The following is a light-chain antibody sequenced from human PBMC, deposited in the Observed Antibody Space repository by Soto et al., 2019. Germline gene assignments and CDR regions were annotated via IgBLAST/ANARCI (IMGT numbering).Light chain of an antibody. J-gene: IGKJ4*01. CDR3: HQYDSLPLT. Sequence: EIVLTQSPGTLSLSPGERATLSCRASQSVASNYLGWYQQKPGQAPRVLIFDASIRATGIPDRFSASGSGSDFTLTISRLVPDDFAVYYCHQYDSLPLTFGGGTKVEI. CDR2: DAS. CDR1: QSVASNY. V-gene: IGKV3-20*01.